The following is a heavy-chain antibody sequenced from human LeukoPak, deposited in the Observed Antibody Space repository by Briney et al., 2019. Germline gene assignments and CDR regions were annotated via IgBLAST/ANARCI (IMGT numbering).Heavy chain of an antibody. CDR2: INHSGST. CDR1: GGSFSGYY. Sequence: SETLSLTCAVYGGSFSGYYWSWIRQPPGKGLEWIGEINHSGSTNYNPSLKSRVTISVDTSKNQFSLKLSSVTAADTAVHYCARVQSRLSWFDPWGQGTLVTVSS. J-gene: IGHJ5*02. V-gene: IGHV4-34*01. CDR3: ARVQSRLSWFDP.